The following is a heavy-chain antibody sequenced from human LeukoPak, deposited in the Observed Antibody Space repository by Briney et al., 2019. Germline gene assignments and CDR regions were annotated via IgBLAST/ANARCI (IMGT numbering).Heavy chain of an antibody. CDR2: IKQDGSEK. Sequence: SGGSLRLSCAASGFTFSSYWMSWVRQAPGKGLEWVANIKQDGSEKYYVDSVKGRFTISRDNAKNSLYLQMNSLRAEDTAVYYCARVQITWSWAFDIWGQGTMVTVSS. CDR1: GFTFSSYW. V-gene: IGHV3-7*01. J-gene: IGHJ3*02. D-gene: IGHD3-16*01. CDR3: ARVQITWSWAFDI.